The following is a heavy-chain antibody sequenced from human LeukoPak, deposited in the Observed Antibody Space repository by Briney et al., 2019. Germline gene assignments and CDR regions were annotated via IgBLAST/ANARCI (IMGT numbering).Heavy chain of an antibody. CDR1: GFTFSSYY. D-gene: IGHD6-13*01. Sequence: PGGSLRLSCAASGFTFSSYYMNWVRQAPGKGLEWIPTISSSSSYIYYADSVKGRFTISRDNAKNSLYLQMSSLRAEDTGVYYCARGAIAAAGILDYWGQGTLVTVSS. J-gene: IGHJ4*02. V-gene: IGHV3-21*01. CDR2: ISSSSSYI. CDR3: ARGAIAAAGILDY.